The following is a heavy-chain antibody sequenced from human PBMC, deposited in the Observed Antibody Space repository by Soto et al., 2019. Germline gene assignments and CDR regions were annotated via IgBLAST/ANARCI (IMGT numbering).Heavy chain of an antibody. J-gene: IGHJ5*02. Sequence: LPETLSLTCTVSGGSMSSGGYYWSWIRQYPGKGLELIGYIYFSGSAYYNPSLKIRVTISVDTSKNQFSLKLSSVTAADTAVYYCARVVAAAGTRWFDPWGQGTLVTVSS. CDR2: IYFSGSA. D-gene: IGHD6-13*01. V-gene: IGHV4-31*03. CDR3: ARVVAAAGTRWFDP. CDR1: GGSMSSGGYY.